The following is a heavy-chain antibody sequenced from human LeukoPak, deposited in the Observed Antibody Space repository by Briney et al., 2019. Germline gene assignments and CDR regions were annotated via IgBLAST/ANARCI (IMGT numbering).Heavy chain of an antibody. Sequence: SETLSLTCAVSGYSITSGSYWGWIRQPPGKVLEWIGSIHHSGITYYNPSLESRVTISVDTSKNHFSLKVTSVTAADTAVYYCARDIVGPTAGWFDPWGPGTLVTVSS. J-gene: IGHJ5*02. CDR1: GYSITSGSY. CDR3: ARDIVGPTAGWFDP. CDR2: IHHSGIT. V-gene: IGHV4-38-2*02. D-gene: IGHD1-26*01.